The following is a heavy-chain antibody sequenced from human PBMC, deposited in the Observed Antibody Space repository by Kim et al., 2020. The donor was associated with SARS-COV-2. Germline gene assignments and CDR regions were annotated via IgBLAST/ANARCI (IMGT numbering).Heavy chain of an antibody. J-gene: IGHJ6*03. CDR1: GYTFTSYG. D-gene: IGHD1-1*01. CDR3: ARVTATTGTTTKRGYYYYYMDV. Sequence: ASVKVSCKASGYTFTSYGISWVRQAPGQGLEWMGWISAYNGNTNYAQKLQGRVTMTTDKSTSTAYMELRSLRSDDTAVYYCARVTATTGTTTKRGYYYYYMDVWGKGTTVTVSS. CDR2: ISAYNGNT. V-gene: IGHV1-18*01.